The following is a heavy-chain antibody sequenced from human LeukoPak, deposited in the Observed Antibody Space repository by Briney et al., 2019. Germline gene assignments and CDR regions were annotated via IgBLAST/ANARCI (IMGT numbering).Heavy chain of an antibody. Sequence: GASVKVSCKASGYTFTSYGISWVRQAPGQGLEWMGWISAYNGNTNYAQKLQGRVTMTTDTSTSTAYMELRSLRSDDTAVYYCARDKPPFADLHYDFWSGYYPYDYWGQGTLVTVSS. CDR1: GYTFTSYG. V-gene: IGHV1-18*01. CDR2: ISAYNGNT. CDR3: ARDKPPFADLHYDFWSGYYPYDY. J-gene: IGHJ4*02. D-gene: IGHD3-3*01.